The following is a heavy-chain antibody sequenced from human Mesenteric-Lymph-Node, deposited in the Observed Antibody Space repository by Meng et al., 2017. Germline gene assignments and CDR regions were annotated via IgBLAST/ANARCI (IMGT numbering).Heavy chain of an antibody. CDR2: ITSSDDT. CDR1: GFTFRNFA. V-gene: IGHV3-23*04. J-gene: IGHJ4*02. Sequence: LVESGGVLGQRGGSLSLSFAAFGFTFRNFAMSWVRQSPGKGLECVSIITSSDDTYYLDSVKGRFTVSRDNSKNTLHLQMDSLSAEDTAVYYCAKNFNFDDWGRGTLVTVSS. CDR3: AKNFNFDD.